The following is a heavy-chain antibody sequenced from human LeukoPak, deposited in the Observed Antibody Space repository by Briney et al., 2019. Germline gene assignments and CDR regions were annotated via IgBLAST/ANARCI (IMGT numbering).Heavy chain of an antibody. CDR3: AKAPLGIAVVPSFDY. CDR1: GFTFDDYA. V-gene: IGHV3-9*01. CDR2: ISWNSGSI. Sequence: GRSLRLSCAASGFTFDDYAMHWVRQAPGKGLEWVSGISWNSGSIGYADSVKGRFTISRDNAKNSLYLQMNSLRAEDTALCYCAKAPLGIAVVPSFDYWGQGTLVTVSS. J-gene: IGHJ4*02. D-gene: IGHD6-19*01.